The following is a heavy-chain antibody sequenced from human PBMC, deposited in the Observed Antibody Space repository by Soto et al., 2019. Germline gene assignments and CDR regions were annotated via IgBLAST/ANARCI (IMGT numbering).Heavy chain of an antibody. Sequence: SETLSLTCTVSGGSISSNSYYWGWIRQPPGKGLEWIGSIYYSGSTYYNPSLKSRVTISVDTSKNQFSLKLSSVTAADTAVYYCARRGSSSWYGYWGQGTLVAV. D-gene: IGHD6-13*01. CDR3: ARRGSSSWYGY. CDR1: GGSISSNSYY. CDR2: IYYSGST. J-gene: IGHJ4*02. V-gene: IGHV4-39*01.